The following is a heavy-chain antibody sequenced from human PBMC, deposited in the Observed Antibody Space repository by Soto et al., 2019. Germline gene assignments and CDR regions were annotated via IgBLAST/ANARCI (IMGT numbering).Heavy chain of an antibody. Sequence: QVQLVESGGGVVQPGRSLRLSCAASGFTFSSYGMHWVRQAPGKGLEWVAVISYDGSNKYYADSVKGRFTISRDNSKNTLYLQMNSLRAEDTAVYYCAKGTYSSHYYYYYGMDVWGQGTTVTVSS. V-gene: IGHV3-30*18. D-gene: IGHD4-4*01. CDR2: ISYDGSNK. CDR3: AKGTYSSHYYYYYGMDV. J-gene: IGHJ6*02. CDR1: GFTFSSYG.